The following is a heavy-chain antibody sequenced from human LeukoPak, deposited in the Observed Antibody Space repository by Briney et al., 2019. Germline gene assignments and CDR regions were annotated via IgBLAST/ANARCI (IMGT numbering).Heavy chain of an antibody. V-gene: IGHV3-23*01. D-gene: IGHD3-10*01. CDR1: GFTFSSYA. CDR3: TTGGSGSYSDAFDI. J-gene: IGHJ3*02. Sequence: GGSLRPSCAASGFTFSSYAMSWVRQAPGKGLEWVSAISGSGGSTYYADSVRGRFTISRDNSKNTLYLQMNSLKTEDTAVYYCTTGGSGSYSDAFDIWGQGTMVTVSS. CDR2: ISGSGGST.